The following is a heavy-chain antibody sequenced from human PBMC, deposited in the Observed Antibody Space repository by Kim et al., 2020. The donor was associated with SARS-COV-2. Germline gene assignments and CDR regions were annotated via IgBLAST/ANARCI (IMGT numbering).Heavy chain of an antibody. D-gene: IGHD3-22*01. J-gene: IGHJ4*02. CDR2: IYYSGST. CDR3: ARADDSSAGDFDY. CDR1: GGSISSGGYY. V-gene: IGHV4-31*03. Sequence: SETLSLTCTVSGGSISSGGYYWSWIRQHPGKGLEWIGYIYYSGSTYYNPSLKSRVTISVDTSKNQFSLKLSSVTAADTAVYYCARADDSSAGDFDYWGQGTLVTVSS.